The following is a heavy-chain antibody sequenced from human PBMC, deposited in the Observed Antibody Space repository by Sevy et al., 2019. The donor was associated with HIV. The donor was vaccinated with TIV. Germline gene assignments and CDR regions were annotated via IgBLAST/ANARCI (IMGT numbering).Heavy chain of an antibody. CDR1: GYTFTSYY. D-gene: IGHD3-22*01. CDR3: SRDRKPSPSTHDSRSLGYYSAMDV. V-gene: IGHV1-46*03. J-gene: IGHJ6*02. CDR2: INPSGGST. Sequence: SVKVSCKASGYTFTSYYMHWVRQAPGQGLEWMGIINPSGGSTSYAQKFQGRVTMTRDTSTSTVYMELSSLRSEDTAVYYCSRDRKPSPSTHDSRSLGYYSAMDVWGQGTTVTVSS.